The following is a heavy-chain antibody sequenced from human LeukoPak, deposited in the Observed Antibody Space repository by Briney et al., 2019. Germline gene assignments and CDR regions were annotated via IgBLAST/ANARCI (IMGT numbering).Heavy chain of an antibody. CDR1: GFSFSSCA. CDR2: IPGGGGSTT. CDR3: AKGRVGGWNGGDC. V-gene: IGHV3-23*01. D-gene: IGHD1-1*01. Sequence: GGSLRLSCAASGFSFSSCAMTGVRQAPRKGLEWVSAIPGGGGSTTYYADSVKGRFTISADNSKNTLYLQMHSLRAEDTAIYYCAKGRVGGWNGGDCWGQGTLVTVSS. J-gene: IGHJ4*02.